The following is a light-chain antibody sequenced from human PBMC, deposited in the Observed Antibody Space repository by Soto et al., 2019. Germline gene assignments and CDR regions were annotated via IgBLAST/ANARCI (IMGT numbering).Light chain of an antibody. CDR2: GAS. Sequence: DIQMTQSPSSLSASVGDRVTITCRASQTITTYLNWYQQKPGKAPQLLIYGASTSQCGVPSRFTGSGSGTDFTLTISSLQPEDFATYHCQQSHSTPWTLGQGTKVEIK. CDR1: QTITTY. J-gene: IGKJ1*01. V-gene: IGKV1-39*01. CDR3: QQSHSTPWT.